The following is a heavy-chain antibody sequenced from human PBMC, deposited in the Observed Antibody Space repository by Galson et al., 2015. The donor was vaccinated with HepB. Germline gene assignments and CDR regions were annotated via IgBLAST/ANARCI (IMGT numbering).Heavy chain of an antibody. V-gene: IGHV5-10-1*01. CDR2: IDPSDSYT. Sequence: QSGAEVKKPGESLRISCKGSGYSFTSYWISWVRQMPGKGLEWMGRIDPSDSYTNYSPSFQGHVTISADKSISTAYLQWSSLKASDTAMYYCARHPIKDYGDYDPWGFDYWGQGTLVTVSS. CDR1: GYSFTSYW. D-gene: IGHD4-17*01. CDR3: ARHPIKDYGDYDPWGFDY. J-gene: IGHJ4*02.